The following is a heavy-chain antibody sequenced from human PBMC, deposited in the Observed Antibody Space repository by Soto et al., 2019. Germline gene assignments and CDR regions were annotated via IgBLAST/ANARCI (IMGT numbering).Heavy chain of an antibody. CDR1: GFTFSSYW. CDR2: INSDGSST. J-gene: IGHJ5*02. Sequence: GGSLRLSCAASGFTFSSYWMHWVRQAPGKGLVWVSRINSDGSSTSYADSVKGRFTISRDNAKNTLYLQMNSLRAEDTAVYYCARDYYDILTGYYNIPNWFDPWGQGTLVTVSS. CDR3: ARDYYDILTGYYNIPNWFDP. D-gene: IGHD3-9*01. V-gene: IGHV3-74*01.